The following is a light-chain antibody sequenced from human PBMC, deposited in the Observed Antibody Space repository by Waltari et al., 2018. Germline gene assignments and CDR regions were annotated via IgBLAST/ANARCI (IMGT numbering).Light chain of an antibody. CDR3: QQYNNWPPWT. CDR1: QSVRSN. V-gene: IGKV3-15*01. Sequence: EIVMTQSPATLSVSPGERATLSCRAGQSVRSNVAWYQQKPGQAPRLLFYGASTRATGIPARFSGSGSGTEFTLTISSLQSEDFAVYYCQQYNNWPPWTFGQGTKVEVK. J-gene: IGKJ1*01. CDR2: GAS.